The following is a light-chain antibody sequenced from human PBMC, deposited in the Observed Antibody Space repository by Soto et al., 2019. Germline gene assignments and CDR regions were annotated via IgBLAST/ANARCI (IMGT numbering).Light chain of an antibody. J-gene: IGKJ5*01. CDR3: NQSKSWPAIT. V-gene: IGKV3-15*01. Sequence: VMTQXPAPLSVSPGERATLSFRASQIASSGLAWYQQKPGQTPRLLIYDASTRATGVPPRFSGGGSGTEFTLTIRSLKSQDSAIYYCNQSKSWPAITFGQGKRLEIK. CDR1: QIASSG. CDR2: DAS.